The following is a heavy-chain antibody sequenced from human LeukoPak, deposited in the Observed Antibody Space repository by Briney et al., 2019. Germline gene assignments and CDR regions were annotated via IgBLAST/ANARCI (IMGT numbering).Heavy chain of an antibody. V-gene: IGHV3-53*05. CDR2: IYSGGAT. D-gene: IGHD4-17*01. Sequence: GGSLRLSCAASGFTFSSNYMTWVRQAPGKGLEGVSVIYSGGATYYADSVTGRFTISRDNSKNTLYLQMNSLGAEDTAVYYCARDLWTTVTTTLDYWGQGTLVTVSS. CDR1: GFTFSSNY. CDR3: ARDLWTTVTTTLDY. J-gene: IGHJ4*02.